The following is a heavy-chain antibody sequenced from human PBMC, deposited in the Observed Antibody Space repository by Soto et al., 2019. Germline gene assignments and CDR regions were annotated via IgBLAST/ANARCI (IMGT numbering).Heavy chain of an antibody. Sequence: EVQLVESGGGLVKPGGSLRLSCAASGFTFSSYSMKWVRQAPGKGLEWVSSITTSTNYIYYADSVKGRFTISRDNAKNSLYLQMNSLRAEDTAVYYCASSRGYRFDYWGQGTLVTVSS. D-gene: IGHD5-18*01. CDR2: ITTSTNYI. V-gene: IGHV3-21*01. CDR1: GFTFSSYS. J-gene: IGHJ4*02. CDR3: ASSRGYRFDY.